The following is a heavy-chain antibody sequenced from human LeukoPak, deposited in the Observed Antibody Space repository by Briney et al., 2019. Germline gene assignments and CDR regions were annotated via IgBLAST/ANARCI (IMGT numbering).Heavy chain of an antibody. V-gene: IGHV4-61*01. J-gene: IGHJ4*02. Sequence: SETLSLTCTVSGGSVSSVSYYWSWIRQPPGKGLEWIGYIYYSGSSSYNPALKSRVTISLDTSKNQFSLKLSSATAADTAIYYCARLYCSRTSCYYSNWGQGTLVTVSS. CDR3: ARLYCSRTSCYYSN. CDR2: IYYSGSS. D-gene: IGHD2-2*01. CDR1: GGSVSSVSYY.